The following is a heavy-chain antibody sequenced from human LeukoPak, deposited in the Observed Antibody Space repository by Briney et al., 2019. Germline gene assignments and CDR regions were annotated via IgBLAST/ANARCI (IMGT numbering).Heavy chain of an antibody. CDR2: IRYDGNNK. D-gene: IGHD1-14*01. CDR3: VKDNPLDY. V-gene: IGHV3-30*02. CDR1: GFTFSSYG. Sequence: GGSLRLSCAASGFTFSSYGMHWVRQAPGKGLEWVAFIRYDGNNKLYADSMKGRFTISRDNSKNTLYLHINSLRAEDTAVYYCVKDNPLDYWGQGTLVIVSS. J-gene: IGHJ4*02.